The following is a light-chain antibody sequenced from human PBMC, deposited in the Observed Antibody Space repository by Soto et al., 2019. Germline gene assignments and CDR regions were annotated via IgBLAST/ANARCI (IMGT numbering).Light chain of an antibody. V-gene: IGKV3-15*01. J-gene: IGKJ3*01. Sequence: VMTQSPATLSVSPGERPTLSCRASQSVSSNLAWYQQKPGQAPRLLIYDASTRATGIPARFSGSGSGTEVSLTTSSRQYEDFAVYYFQQDNTWPLTFGHGTKVDIK. CDR3: QQDNTWPLT. CDR2: DAS. CDR1: QSVSSN.